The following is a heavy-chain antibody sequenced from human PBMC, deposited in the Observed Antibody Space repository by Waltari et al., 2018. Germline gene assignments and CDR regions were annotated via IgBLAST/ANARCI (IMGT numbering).Heavy chain of an antibody. V-gene: IGHV3-30*02. J-gene: IGHJ6*03. CDR1: GFTFSSYA. D-gene: IGHD6-13*01. CDR2: IRYDGSNK. Sequence: QVQLVESGGGVVRPGGSLRLSCAAPGFTFSSYAMPWFRQAPGKGREWVAFIRYDGSNKYYADSVKGRFTISRDNSKNTLYLQMNSLRAEDTAVYYCAKDGIAAAGKYYYYYYMDVWGKGTTVTVSS. CDR3: AKDGIAAAGKYYYYYYMDV.